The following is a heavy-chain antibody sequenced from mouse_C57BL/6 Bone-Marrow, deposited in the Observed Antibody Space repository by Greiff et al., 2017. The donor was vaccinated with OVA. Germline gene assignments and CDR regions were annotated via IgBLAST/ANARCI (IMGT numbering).Heavy chain of an antibody. Sequence: EVQLQESGPVLVKPGASVKMSCKASGYTFTDYYMNWVKQSHGKSLEWIGVINPYNGGTSYNQKFKGKATLTVDKSSSTAYMELNSLTSEDSAVYYCARVDYYGWFAYWGQGTLVTVSA. D-gene: IGHD1-1*01. CDR2: INPYNGGT. CDR1: GYTFTDYY. J-gene: IGHJ3*01. V-gene: IGHV1-19*01. CDR3: ARVDYYGWFAY.